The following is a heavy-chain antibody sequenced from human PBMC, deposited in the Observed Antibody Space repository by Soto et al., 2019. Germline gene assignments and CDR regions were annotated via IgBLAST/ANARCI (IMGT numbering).Heavy chain of an antibody. J-gene: IGHJ6*02. V-gene: IGHV3-21*01. D-gene: IGHD1-1*01. CDR2: ISSSSSYI. CDR3: ARDWKKNERYYYYGMDV. Sequence: EVQLVESGGGLVKPGGSLRLSCAASRFTFSSYSMNWVRQAPGKGLEWVSSISSSSSYIYYADSVKGRFTISRDNAKNSLYLQMNSLRAEDTAVYYCARDWKKNERYYYYGMDVRGQGTTVTVSS. CDR1: RFTFSSYS.